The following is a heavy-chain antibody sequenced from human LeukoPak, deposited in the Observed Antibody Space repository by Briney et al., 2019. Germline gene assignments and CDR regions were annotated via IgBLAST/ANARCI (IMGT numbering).Heavy chain of an antibody. D-gene: IGHD6-25*01. J-gene: IGHJ4*02. CDR3: ARGGSHYLARLDSFDF. V-gene: IGHV4-34*01. Sequence: PSETLSLTCAVYGGSFSGYYWSWIRQPPGKGLEWIGEITHSGSTNYNPSLKSRVTISVDTSKNQFSLKLSSVTAADTAVYYCARGGSHYLARLDSFDFWGQGTLVTVSS. CDR2: ITHSGST. CDR1: GGSFSGYY.